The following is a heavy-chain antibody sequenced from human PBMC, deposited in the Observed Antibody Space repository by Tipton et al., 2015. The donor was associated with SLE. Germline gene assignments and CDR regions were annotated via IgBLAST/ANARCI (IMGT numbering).Heavy chain of an antibody. CDR2: IKQDGSEK. CDR3: AKDRGYSGYGYFDY. CDR1: GFTFSSYW. J-gene: IGHJ4*02. V-gene: IGHV3-7*01. D-gene: IGHD5-12*01. Sequence: SLRLSCAASGFTFSSYWMSWVRQAPGKGLEWVANIKQDGSEKYYVDSVKGRFTISRDNSKNTLYLQMNSLRAEDTAVYYCAKDRGYSGYGYFDYWGQGTLVTVSS.